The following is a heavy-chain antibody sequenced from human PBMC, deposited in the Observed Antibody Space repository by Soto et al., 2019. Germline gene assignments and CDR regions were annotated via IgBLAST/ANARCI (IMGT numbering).Heavy chain of an antibody. CDR3: ARGXYCSSTGCYPYYYYGMDV. Sequence: GASLNISWEGSGYSFTTDWICVRRQMAGEVLGWMGIIYPGDSDTRYTPSFQGQVTISADKSISTAYLQWSSLKASDTALYYCARGXYCSSTGCYPYYYYGMDVWGQGTTVTAP. J-gene: IGHJ6*02. V-gene: IGHV5-51*01. CDR2: IYPGDSDT. CDR1: GYSFTTDW. D-gene: IGHD2-2*01.